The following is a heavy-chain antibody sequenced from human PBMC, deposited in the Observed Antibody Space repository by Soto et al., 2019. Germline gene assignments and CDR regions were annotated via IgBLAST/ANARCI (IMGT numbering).Heavy chain of an antibody. Sequence: EVQLVESGGGLVKPGGSLRLSCAASGFTFSNAWMSWVRQAPGKGLEWVGRIKSKTDGGTTDYAAPVKGRFTISRDDSKNTLYLQMNSLKTEDTAVYYCTTEWDCSSTSCYFDGAYYYYMDVWGKGTTVTVSS. J-gene: IGHJ6*03. CDR2: IKSKTDGGTT. CDR3: TTEWDCSSTSCYFDGAYYYYMDV. V-gene: IGHV3-15*01. D-gene: IGHD2-2*01. CDR1: GFTFSNAW.